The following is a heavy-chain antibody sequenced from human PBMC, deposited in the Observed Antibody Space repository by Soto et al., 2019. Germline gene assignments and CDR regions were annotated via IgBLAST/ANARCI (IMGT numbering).Heavy chain of an antibody. V-gene: IGHV3-33*01. CDR2: IWYDGSNK. CDR3: ARGAYSSSWRYFDY. D-gene: IGHD6-13*01. J-gene: IGHJ4*02. CDR1: GFTFSSYG. Sequence: QVQLVESGGGVVQPGRSLRLSCAASGFTFSSYGMHWVRQAPGKGLEWVAVIWYDGSNKYYADSVKGRFTISRDNSKNTLNRKRNSRRAEDRAVYYGARGAYSSSWRYFDYWAQGTLVTASS.